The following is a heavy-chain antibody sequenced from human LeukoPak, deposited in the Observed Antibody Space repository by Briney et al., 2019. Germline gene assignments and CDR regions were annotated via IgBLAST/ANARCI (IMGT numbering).Heavy chain of an antibody. CDR1: GGSIRAYY. Sequence: PSETLSLTCSVPGGSIRAYYWSWIRQPPGKGLEWIGYIYDSGITNYNPSLQSRVTMSVDTSKNQFSLKLTSVTAADTAMYYCARATNVGYFHYYGMDVWGQGTTVTVSS. CDR2: IYDSGIT. J-gene: IGHJ6*02. CDR3: ARATNVGYFHYYGMDV. D-gene: IGHD1-14*01. V-gene: IGHV4-59*01.